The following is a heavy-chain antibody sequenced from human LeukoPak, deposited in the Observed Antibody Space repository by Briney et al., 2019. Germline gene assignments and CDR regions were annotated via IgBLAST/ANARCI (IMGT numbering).Heavy chain of an antibody. D-gene: IGHD3-16*02. V-gene: IGHV3-30*02. J-gene: IGHJ4*02. CDR2: IRYDGSNK. Sequence: GGSLRLSCAASGFTFSSYGMHSVRQAPGKGLEWVAFIRYDGSNKYYADSVKGRFTISRDNSKNTLYLQMNSLRAEDTAVYYCAKGVSFVDYWGQGTLVTVSS. CDR3: AKGVSFVDY. CDR1: GFTFSSYG.